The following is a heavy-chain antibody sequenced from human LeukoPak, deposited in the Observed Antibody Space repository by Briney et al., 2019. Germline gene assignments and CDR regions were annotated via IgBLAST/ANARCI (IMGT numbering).Heavy chain of an antibody. CDR2: INHSGST. Sequence: SETLSLTCAVYGGSFSGYYWSWIRQPPRKGLEWIGEINHSGSTNYNPSLKSRVTISVDTSKNQFSLKLSSVTAADTAVYYCARHWAERYYFDYWGQGTLVTVSS. V-gene: IGHV4-34*01. CDR1: GGSFSGYY. D-gene: IGHD1-1*01. CDR3: ARHWAERYYFDY. J-gene: IGHJ4*02.